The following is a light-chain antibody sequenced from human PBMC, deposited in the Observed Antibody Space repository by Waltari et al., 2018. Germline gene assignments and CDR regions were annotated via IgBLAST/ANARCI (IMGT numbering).Light chain of an antibody. CDR1: QSISNY. CDR3: QHYESLPVT. J-gene: IGKJ1*01. V-gene: IGKV3-20*01. Sequence: EIVLTQSPGTLSLSPGERATLSCRASQSISNYLAWYQQKPGQAPRLLIYHASRRAAGIPDRFSGSGSGTDFSLSISRLEPEDFAVYYCQHYESLPVTFGQGTKVEIK. CDR2: HAS.